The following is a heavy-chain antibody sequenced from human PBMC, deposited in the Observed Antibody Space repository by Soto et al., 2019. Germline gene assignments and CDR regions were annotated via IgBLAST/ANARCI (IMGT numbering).Heavy chain of an antibody. CDR1: GGSIINYY. V-gene: IGHV4-59*01. Sequence: ETLSLTCIVSGGSIINYYWSWIRQPPGKGLEWIGYIYYSGSTNYNPSLKSRVTISVDTSKNQFSLKLSSVTAADTAVYYCARDPTGSDPPNDYYDSSGYYNDGHWFDPWGQGTLVTVSS. CDR3: ARDPTGSDPPNDYYDSSGYYNDGHWFDP. CDR2: IYYSGST. J-gene: IGHJ5*02. D-gene: IGHD3-22*01.